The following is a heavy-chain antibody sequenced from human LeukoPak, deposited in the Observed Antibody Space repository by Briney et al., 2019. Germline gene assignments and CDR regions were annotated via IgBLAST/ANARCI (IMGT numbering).Heavy chain of an antibody. Sequence: SQTLSLTCAISGDSVSSNSATWDWIRQSPSRGLEWLGRTYYRSKWYNDYAVSVKSRVTINPDTSKNQFSLQLNSVTPEDTAVYYCTREGSDGYLFDYWGQGSLVIVSS. D-gene: IGHD3-22*01. CDR3: TREGSDGYLFDY. CDR1: GDSVSSNSAT. CDR2: TYYRSKWYN. V-gene: IGHV6-1*01. J-gene: IGHJ4*02.